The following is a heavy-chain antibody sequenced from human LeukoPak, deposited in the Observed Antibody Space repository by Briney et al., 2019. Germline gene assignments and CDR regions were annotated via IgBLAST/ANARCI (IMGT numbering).Heavy chain of an antibody. CDR3: ARDYDFWSGYDPYYYYGMDV. J-gene: IGHJ6*02. Sequence: ASVKVSCKASGYTFTGYYMHWVRQAPGQGLEWMGWINPNSGGTNYAQKFQGRVTMTRDTSISTAYMELSRLRSDDTAVYYCARDYDFWSGYDPYYYYGMDVWGQGTTVTVSS. CDR1: GYTFTGYY. CDR2: INPNSGGT. V-gene: IGHV1-2*02. D-gene: IGHD3-3*01.